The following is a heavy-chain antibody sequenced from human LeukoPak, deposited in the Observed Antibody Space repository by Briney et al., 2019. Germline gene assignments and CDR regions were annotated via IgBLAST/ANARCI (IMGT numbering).Heavy chain of an antibody. CDR2: FSPPSPS. D-gene: IGHD6-13*01. Sequence: GGSLRLSCAASGFTVSSYHLSWVRQAPGEGVEWLSVFSPPSPSSSAPSLTPPFPTSSPDSNTTLSLQMNSLRPADTAVYYCARRQHQNWGFDLWGRGTLVTVS. CDR3: ARRQHQNWGFDL. J-gene: IGHJ2*01. V-gene: IGHV3-53*04. CDR1: GFTVSSYH.